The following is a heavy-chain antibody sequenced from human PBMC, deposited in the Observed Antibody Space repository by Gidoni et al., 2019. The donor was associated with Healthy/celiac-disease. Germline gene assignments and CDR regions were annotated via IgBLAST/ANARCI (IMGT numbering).Heavy chain of an antibody. J-gene: IGHJ6*02. V-gene: IGHV3-30*01. CDR3: ARDEGRYGMDV. Sequence: QVQLVEPGGGVVQPGRSLRLSCAAAGFTFSSYAMHWVRQAPGKGLEWVAVISYDGSNKNYADSVKGRFTISRDNSKNTLYRQMNSLRAEDTAVYYCARDEGRYGMDVWGQGTTVTVSS. CDR2: ISYDGSNK. CDR1: GFTFSSYA.